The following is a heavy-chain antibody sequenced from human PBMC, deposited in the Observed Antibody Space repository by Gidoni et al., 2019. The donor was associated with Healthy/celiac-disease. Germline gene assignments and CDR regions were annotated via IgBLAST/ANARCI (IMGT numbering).Heavy chain of an antibody. D-gene: IGHD3-3*01. CDR1: GGSFGRYY. J-gene: IGHJ6*02. V-gene: IGHV4-34*01. Sequence: QLQLQQWGAGLLKTSETMSLTCAGNGGSFGRYYWSWIRQPPGKWLEWIGEINHSGSTTYNPSLNSRVTISVDTSKTQFSLKLSSVTAADTAVYYCASLPVLRFLEWSTPRNYYYYGMDVWGQGTTVTVSS. CDR3: ASLPVLRFLEWSTPRNYYYYGMDV. CDR2: INHSGST.